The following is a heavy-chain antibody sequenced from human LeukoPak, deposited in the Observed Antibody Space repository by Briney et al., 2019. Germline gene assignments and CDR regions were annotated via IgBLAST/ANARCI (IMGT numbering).Heavy chain of an antibody. CDR3: AREGNSYYPFDY. J-gene: IGHJ4*02. CDR1: RFTFNSYI. D-gene: IGHD3-10*01. CDR2: ISSGSTYM. V-gene: IGHV3-21*06. Sequence: GGSLRLSCAASRFTFNSYIMNWVRQAPGKGLEWVSSISSGSTYMYYAGSVKGRFTISRDNAKNSLYLQLSSLRAEDTAVYYCAREGNSYYPFDYWGQGTLVTVSS.